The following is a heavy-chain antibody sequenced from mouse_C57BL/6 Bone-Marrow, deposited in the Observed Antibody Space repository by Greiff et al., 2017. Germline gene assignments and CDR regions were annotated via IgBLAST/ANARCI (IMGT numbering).Heavy chain of an antibody. CDR1: GYTFTSYG. CDR2: IYPRSGNT. D-gene: IGHD1-1*01. CDR3: ARPITTVVATPFAY. V-gene: IGHV1-81*01. J-gene: IGHJ3*01. Sequence: VQLQQPGAELVKPGASVKLSCKASGYTFTSYGISWVKQRTGQGLEWIGEIYPRSGNTYYNEKFKGKATLTADKSSSTAYMELRSLTSEDSAVYFCARPITTVVATPFAYWGQGTLVTVSA.